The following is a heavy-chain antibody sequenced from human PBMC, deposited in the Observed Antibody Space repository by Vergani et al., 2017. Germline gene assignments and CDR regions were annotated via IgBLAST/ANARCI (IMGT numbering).Heavy chain of an antibody. D-gene: IGHD2-2*01. Sequence: QVQLVQSGAEVKKPGASVKVSCKASGYTFTDYFMHWVRQAPGQGLDWMGWINPNSGGTNYAQKFQGRVTMTRDKSISNDYMELRNLRSDDTAVYYCARVGTSSNRDYFDYWGQGTLVTVSS. V-gene: IGHV1-2*02. CDR1: GYTFTDYF. J-gene: IGHJ4*02. CDR3: ARVGTSSNRDYFDY. CDR2: INPNSGGT.